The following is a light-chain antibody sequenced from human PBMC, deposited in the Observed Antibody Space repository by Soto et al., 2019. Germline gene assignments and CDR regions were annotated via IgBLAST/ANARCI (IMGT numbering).Light chain of an antibody. Sequence: QSVLTQPPSVSGAPGQRVTISCTGSSSNIGAGYDVHWYQQLPGTAPKLLISGNNNRPSGVPDRFSGSKSGTSASLAITGLQAEDEADYYCQSYDTSLSGVLFGGGTKLTVL. J-gene: IGLJ2*01. CDR3: QSYDTSLSGVL. CDR1: SSNIGAGYD. CDR2: GNN. V-gene: IGLV1-40*01.